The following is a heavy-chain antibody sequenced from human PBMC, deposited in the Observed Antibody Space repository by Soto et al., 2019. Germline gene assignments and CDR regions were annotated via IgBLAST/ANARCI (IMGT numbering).Heavy chain of an antibody. J-gene: IGHJ4*02. CDR3: ARTPLYSGSYPFDY. CDR1: GYTFTSYG. Sequence: ASVKVSCKASGYTFTSYGISWVRQAPGQGLEWMGWISAYNGNTDYAQKLQGRVTMTTDTSTSTAYMELRSLRSDDTAVYYCARTPLYSGSYPFDYWGQGTLVTVSS. V-gene: IGHV1-18*04. D-gene: IGHD1-26*01. CDR2: ISAYNGNT.